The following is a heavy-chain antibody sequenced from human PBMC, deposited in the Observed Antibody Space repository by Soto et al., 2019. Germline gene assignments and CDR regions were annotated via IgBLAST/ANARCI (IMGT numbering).Heavy chain of an antibody. V-gene: IGHV4-59*08. CDR2: IYYSGST. CDR3: ARRGIGKAFDY. Sequence: QVQLQESGPGLVKPSETLSLTCTVSGGSISSYYWSWIRQPPGKGLEWIGYIYYSGSTNYNPSLKSRVTISVDTSKNQFSLKLSSVTAADTAVYYCARRGIGKAFDYWGQGTLVTVSS. D-gene: IGHD1-26*01. J-gene: IGHJ4*02. CDR1: GGSISSYY.